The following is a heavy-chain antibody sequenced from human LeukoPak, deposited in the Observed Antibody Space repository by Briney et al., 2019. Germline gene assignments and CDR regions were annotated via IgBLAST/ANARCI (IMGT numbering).Heavy chain of an antibody. CDR3: ARPVGATGGYFDY. CDR1: GGSISSSSYY. Sequence: PSETLSLTCTVSGGSISSSSYYWGWIRQPPGKGLEWIGSIYYSGSTYYNPSPKSRVTISVDTSKNQFSLKLSSVTAADTAVYYCARPVGATGGYFDYWGQGTLVTVSS. D-gene: IGHD1-26*01. CDR2: IYYSGST. V-gene: IGHV4-39*01. J-gene: IGHJ4*02.